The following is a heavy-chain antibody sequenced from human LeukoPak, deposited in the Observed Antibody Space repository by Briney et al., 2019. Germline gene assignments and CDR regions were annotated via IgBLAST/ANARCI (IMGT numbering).Heavy chain of an antibody. J-gene: IGHJ4*02. Sequence: SGPVLEKPTETLTLTCTVSGFSLRHAGMGGSWIRQPPGKALEWLAQIFSNDEKFYNTSLKSRLTIYKDTSKSQVVLTMTGMDPVDTGTYYCARIGYKYGSYYFDDWGQGTLVTVSS. D-gene: IGHD3-10*01. CDR2: IFSNDEK. CDR3: ARIGYKYGSYYFDD. CDR1: GFSLRHAGMG. V-gene: IGHV2-26*01.